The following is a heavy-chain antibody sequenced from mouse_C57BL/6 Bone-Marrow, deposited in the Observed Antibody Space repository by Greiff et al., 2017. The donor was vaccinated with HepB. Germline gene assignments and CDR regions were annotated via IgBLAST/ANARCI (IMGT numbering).Heavy chain of an antibody. J-gene: IGHJ1*03. V-gene: IGHV5-4*03. CDR1: GFTFSSYA. Sequence: EVMLVESGGGLVKPGGSLKLSCAASGFTFSSYAMSWVRQTPEKRLEWVATISDGGSYTYYPDNVKGRFTISRDNAKNNLYLQMSHLKSEDTAMYYCARGGFTTTVPDGYFDVWGTGTTVTVSS. CDR2: ISDGGSYT. D-gene: IGHD1-1*01. CDR3: ARGGFTTTVPDGYFDV.